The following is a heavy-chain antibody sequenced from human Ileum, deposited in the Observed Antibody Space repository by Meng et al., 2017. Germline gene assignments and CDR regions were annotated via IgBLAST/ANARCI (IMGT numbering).Heavy chain of an antibody. CDR3: ARGREQQLVRGFSY. D-gene: IGHD6-6*01. CDR2: INHSGNT. J-gene: IGHJ4*02. Sequence: LLPYVVAVFLTPSETLSLTCAVSGGSFSGYYGSWLRQPPGKGLEWIGEINHSGNTNYNPSLKSRVTLSLDTSKNHFSLNLTSVTAADTAVYYCARGREQQLVRGFSYWGQGTLVTVSS. V-gene: IGHV4-34*01. CDR1: GGSFSGYY.